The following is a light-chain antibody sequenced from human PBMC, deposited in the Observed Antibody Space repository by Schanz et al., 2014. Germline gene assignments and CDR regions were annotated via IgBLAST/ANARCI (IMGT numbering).Light chain of an antibody. CDR3: QRYISYPAL. CDR1: QSVSSN. J-gene: IGKJ4*01. Sequence: EIVMTQSPATLSVSPGERVTLSCRASQSVSSNLAWYQQKPGQAPRLLIYGASTRATGIPARISGSGSGTEFTLTISSLQSEDFATYYCQRYISYPALFGGGTKVEIK. V-gene: IGKV3-15*01. CDR2: GAS.